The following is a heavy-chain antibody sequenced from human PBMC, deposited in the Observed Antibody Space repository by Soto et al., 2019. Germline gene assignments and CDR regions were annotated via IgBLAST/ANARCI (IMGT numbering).Heavy chain of an antibody. Sequence: QVYLEETGPGLVKPSETLSLTCSVSGGSLSFNYWSWIRQVPGKGLEWIGYIFYSGNSNYNPSLKSRVTISVDTSKNHFSLNLSSLTAADTAVYYCARGRGNFDFWGQGTLVTVSS. D-gene: IGHD3-10*01. CDR1: GGSLSFNY. J-gene: IGHJ4*02. CDR3: ARGRGNFDF. V-gene: IGHV4-59*01. CDR2: IFYSGNS.